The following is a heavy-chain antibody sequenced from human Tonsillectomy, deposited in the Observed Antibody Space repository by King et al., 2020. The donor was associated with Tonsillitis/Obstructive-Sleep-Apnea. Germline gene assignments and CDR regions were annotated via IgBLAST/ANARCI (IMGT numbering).Heavy chain of an antibody. CDR3: GAALGTVTTYTDY. V-gene: IGHV4-39*01. Sequence: QLQESGPGLVKPSETLSLTCTVSGGSISSSSFYWGWIRQPPGKGLEWIGSIYNSGSTYYNPSLKSRVTISVETSSNQFSLKLSSVPAADTAVYYCGAALGTVTTYTDYWGQGTLVTVSS. D-gene: IGHD4-17*01. CDR1: GGSISSSSFY. J-gene: IGHJ4*02. CDR2: IYNSGST.